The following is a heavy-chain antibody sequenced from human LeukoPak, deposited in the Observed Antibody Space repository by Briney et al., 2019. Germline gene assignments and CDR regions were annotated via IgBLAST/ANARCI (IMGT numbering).Heavy chain of an antibody. Sequence: PSETLSLTRTVSGGSISSYYWSWIRQPPGKGLEWIGYIYYSGSTNYNPSLKSRVTISVDTSKNQFSLKLSSVTAADTAVYYCARVVTVSYWYFDLWGRGTLVTVSS. D-gene: IGHD4-17*01. J-gene: IGHJ2*01. CDR3: ARVVTVSYWYFDL. CDR1: GGSISSYY. CDR2: IYYSGST. V-gene: IGHV4-59*01.